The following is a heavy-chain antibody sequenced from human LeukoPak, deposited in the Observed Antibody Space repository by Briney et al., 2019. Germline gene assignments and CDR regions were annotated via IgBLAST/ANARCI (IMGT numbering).Heavy chain of an antibody. J-gene: IGHJ4*02. V-gene: IGHV4-34*01. D-gene: IGHD6-13*01. CDR2: INHSGST. Sequence: SETLSLTCAVYGGSFSGYYWSWIRQPSGKGLEWIGEINHSGSTNYNPSLKSRVTISVDTSKNQFSLKLSSVTAADTAVYYCARGGGIAAAGHFDYWGQGTLVTVSS. CDR1: GGSFSGYY. CDR3: ARGGGIAAAGHFDY.